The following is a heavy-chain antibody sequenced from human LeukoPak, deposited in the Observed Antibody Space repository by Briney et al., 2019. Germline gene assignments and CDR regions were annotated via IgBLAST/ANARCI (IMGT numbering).Heavy chain of an antibody. CDR1: NYSIRSGYY. D-gene: IGHD1-14*01. J-gene: IGHJ4*02. CDR2: MHHSGST. V-gene: IGHV4-38-2*02. Sequence: SETLSLTCTVSNYSIRSGYYWGWFRQPPGKGLEWIGSMHHSGSTYQTPSLKSRVTMSVDTSKNQFSLRLSSVTAADTAVYYCARDISARYDYWGQGALVTVSS. CDR3: ARDISARYDY.